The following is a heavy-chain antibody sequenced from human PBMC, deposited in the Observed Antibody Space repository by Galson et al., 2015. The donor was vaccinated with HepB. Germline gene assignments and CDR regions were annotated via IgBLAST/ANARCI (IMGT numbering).Heavy chain of an antibody. Sequence: SLRLSCAASGFNVSSNYMSWVRQAPGKGLEWVSVIYSGGSTYYADPVRGRLTNSRDNSKNTLYFQMNSLRADDTAVYYCARGPFGIVDGMGVWGQGTTVTVSS. V-gene: IGHV3-53*01. CDR2: IYSGGST. CDR3: ARGPFGIVDGMGV. CDR1: GFNVSSNY. J-gene: IGHJ6*02. D-gene: IGHD1-26*01.